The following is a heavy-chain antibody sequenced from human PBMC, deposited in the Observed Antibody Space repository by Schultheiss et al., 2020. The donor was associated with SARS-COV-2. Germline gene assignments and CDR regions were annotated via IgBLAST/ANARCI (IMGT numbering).Heavy chain of an antibody. J-gene: IGHJ5*02. CDR2: IYYSGST. D-gene: IGHD3-10*01. Sequence: SQTLSLTCTVSGGSISSSSYYWSWIRQPAGKGLEWIGYIYYSGSTNYNPSLKSRVTISVDTSKNQFSLKLSSVTAADTAVYYCARQPVRGVIRWFDPWGQGTLVTVSS. CDR3: ARQPVRGVIRWFDP. CDR1: GGSISSSSYY. V-gene: IGHV4-61*09.